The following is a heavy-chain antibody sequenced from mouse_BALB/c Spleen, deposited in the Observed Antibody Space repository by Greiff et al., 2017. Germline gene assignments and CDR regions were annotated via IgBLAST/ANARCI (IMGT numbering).Heavy chain of an antibody. CDR2: ISYSGST. CDR1: GYSITSDYA. CDR3: AREGSYYYGSSPYYFDY. V-gene: IGHV3-2*02. Sequence: EVQLVESGPGLVKPSQSLSLTCTVTGYSITSDYAWNWIRQFPGNKLEWMGYISYSGSTSYNPSLKSRISITRDTSKNQFFLQLNSVTTEDTATYYCAREGSYYYGSSPYYFDYWGQGTTLTVSS. D-gene: IGHD1-1*01. J-gene: IGHJ2*01.